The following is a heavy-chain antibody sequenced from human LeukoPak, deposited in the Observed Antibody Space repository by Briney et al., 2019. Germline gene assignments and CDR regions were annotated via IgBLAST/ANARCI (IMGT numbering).Heavy chain of an antibody. V-gene: IGHV4-59*01. CDR2: IYYTGST. J-gene: IGHJ4*02. CDR3: ARAFSSGWYPYSIGGLWFDY. CDR1: GGSISSYY. Sequence: SETLSLTCTVSGGSISSYYWSWFRQPPGKGLEWSGSIYYTGSTNYNPSLKSRVTISVDTSKNQFSLKLSSVAAADTAVYYCARAFSSGWYPYSIGGLWFDYWGQGTLVTVSS. D-gene: IGHD6-19*01.